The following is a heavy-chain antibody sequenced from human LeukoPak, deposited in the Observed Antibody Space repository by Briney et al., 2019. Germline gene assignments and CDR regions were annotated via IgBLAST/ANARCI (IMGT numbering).Heavy chain of an antibody. J-gene: IGHJ4*02. V-gene: IGHV4-4*07. CDR2: IYTSGST. CDR3: ARGTGKQDY. D-gene: IGHD7-27*01. CDR1: GGSISSYY. Sequence: SETLSLICTVSGGSISSYYWSWICQPAGKGLEWIGRIYTSGSTNYNPSLKSRVTMSVDTSKNQFSLTLIFVTAADAALYYCARGTGKQDYWCQGTLVTVSS.